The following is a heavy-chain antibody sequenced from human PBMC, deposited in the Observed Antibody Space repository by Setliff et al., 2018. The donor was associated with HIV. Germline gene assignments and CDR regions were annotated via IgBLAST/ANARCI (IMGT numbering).Heavy chain of an antibody. J-gene: IGHJ6*02. Sequence: SETLSLTCTVPGGSINDQYFSWIRQPPGKGLEWIGSIDYSESTKYNPSLNSRGTISLDKPKNELSLKLTSVTAADTAVYYCARHNVITYGGLLFDYYYYSLDVWGHGTTVTVSS. D-gene: IGHD3-16*01. CDR2: IDYSEST. CDR1: GGSINDQY. V-gene: IGHV4-59*11. CDR3: ARHNVITYGGLLFDYYYYSLDV.